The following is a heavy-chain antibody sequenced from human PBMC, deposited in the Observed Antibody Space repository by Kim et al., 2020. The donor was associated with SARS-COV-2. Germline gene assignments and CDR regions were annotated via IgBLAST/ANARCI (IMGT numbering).Heavy chain of an antibody. D-gene: IGHD1-26*01. CDR1: GGSISSSSYY. J-gene: IGHJ5*02. V-gene: IGHV4-39*01. CDR2: IYYSGST. CDR3: ARHDGIVGVEDWFDP. Sequence: SETLSLTCTVSGGSISSSSYYWGWIRQPPGKGLEWIGSIYYSGSTYYNPSLKSRVTISVDTSKNQFSLKLSSVTAADTAVYYCARHDGIVGVEDWFDPWGQGTLVTVSS.